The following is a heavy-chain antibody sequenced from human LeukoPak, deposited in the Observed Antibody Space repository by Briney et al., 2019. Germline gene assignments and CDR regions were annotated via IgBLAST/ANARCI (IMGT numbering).Heavy chain of an antibody. J-gene: IGHJ4*02. D-gene: IGHD1-26*01. V-gene: IGHV3-64D*06. CDR3: ARDMSGTYSFDY. Sequence: GGSLRLSCSASGFTLFWHVMHWVRQAPGKPLEYVSFIHHNGDITSYADSVRGRFTVSRDNSKNTLFLGLTSLRTDDTAVYYCARDMSGTYSFDYWGQGTLVTVSS. CDR2: IHHNGDIT. CDR1: GFTLFWHV.